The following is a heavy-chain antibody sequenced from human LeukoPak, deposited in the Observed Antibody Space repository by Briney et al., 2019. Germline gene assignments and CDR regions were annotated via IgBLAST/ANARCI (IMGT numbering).Heavy chain of an antibody. CDR1: GGSISSGGYS. CDR3: ARAFGELRLNWFDP. CDR2: IYHSGST. Sequence: NPSQTLSLTCAVSGGSISSGGYSWSWIRQPPGKGLEWIGYIYHSGSTYYNPSLKSRVTISVDRSKNQFSLKLSSVTAADTAVYYCARAFGELRLNWFDPWGQGTLVTVSS. J-gene: IGHJ5*02. D-gene: IGHD3-10*01. V-gene: IGHV4-30-2*01.